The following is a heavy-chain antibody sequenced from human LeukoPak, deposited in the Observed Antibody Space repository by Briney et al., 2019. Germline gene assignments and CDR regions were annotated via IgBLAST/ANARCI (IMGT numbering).Heavy chain of an antibody. CDR3: AKNGYYAVDF. V-gene: IGHV4-4*02. Sequence: KPSGTLSLTCAVSGVSVSNDNWWSWVRQAPGKGLEWIGEIHHRGTTTYNPSLKSQVTMSVDKSTNQFSLRLSSVTAADTAVYYCAKNGYYAVDFWGQGTLVTVSS. J-gene: IGHJ4*02. CDR2: IHHRGTT. CDR1: GVSVSNDNW. D-gene: IGHD3-3*01.